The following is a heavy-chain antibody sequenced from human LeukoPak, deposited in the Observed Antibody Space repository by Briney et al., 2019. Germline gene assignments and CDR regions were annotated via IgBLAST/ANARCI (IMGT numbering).Heavy chain of an antibody. CDR1: GGSISSYY. Sequence: PSETLSLTCTVSGGSISSYYWSWIRQPPGRGLEWLGYIYYSGSTNYNPSLKSRVTISVDTSKNQFSLKLSSVTAADTAVYYCASACGGDCYSYAFDIWGQGTMVTVSS. J-gene: IGHJ3*02. D-gene: IGHD2-21*02. CDR3: ASACGGDCYSYAFDI. CDR2: IYYSGST. V-gene: IGHV4-59*01.